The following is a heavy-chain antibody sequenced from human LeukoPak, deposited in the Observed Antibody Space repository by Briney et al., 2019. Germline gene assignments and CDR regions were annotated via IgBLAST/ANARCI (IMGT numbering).Heavy chain of an antibody. J-gene: IGHJ4*02. Sequence: ASVKVSCKASGYTFTGYYMHWVRQAPGQGLEWMGWINPNSGGTNYAQKFQGRVTMTRDTSISTAYMELRSLRSDDTAVYYCARQNYYDSSGYLVCWGQGTLVTVSS. V-gene: IGHV1-2*02. CDR2: INPNSGGT. CDR3: ARQNYYDSSGYLVC. D-gene: IGHD3-22*01. CDR1: GYTFTGYY.